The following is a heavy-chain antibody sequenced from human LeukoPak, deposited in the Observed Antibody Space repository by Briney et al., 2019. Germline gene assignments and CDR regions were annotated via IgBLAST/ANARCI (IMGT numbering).Heavy chain of an antibody. CDR1: GGSITSDY. D-gene: IGHD2-21*01. J-gene: IGHJ4*02. CDR3: ASQRISLFAY. Sequence: AETLSLTCTVSGGSITSDYWSWIRQPPGKGLEWIGKIHNRGSTNYTPSLKSRVTMSLDTSKNQFSPKLSSVPAADTAVYYCASQRISLFAYWGQGTLVTVSS. V-gene: IGHV4-59*08. CDR2: IHNRGST.